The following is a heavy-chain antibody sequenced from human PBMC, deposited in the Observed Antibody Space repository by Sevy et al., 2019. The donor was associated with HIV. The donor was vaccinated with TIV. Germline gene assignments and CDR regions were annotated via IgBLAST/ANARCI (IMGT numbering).Heavy chain of an antibody. CDR1: GFTFSGSA. V-gene: IGHV3-73*01. CDR2: IRSKANSYAT. CDR3: TRHVPDLKGTGTGYYYDGMDV. Sequence: GGSLRLSCAASGFTFSGSAMHWVRQASGKGLEWVGRIRSKANSYATAYAASVKGRFTISRDDSKKTAYLQMNSLKTEDTAVYFCTRHVPDLKGTGTGYYYDGMDVWGQGTTVTVSS. D-gene: IGHD1-7*01. J-gene: IGHJ6*02.